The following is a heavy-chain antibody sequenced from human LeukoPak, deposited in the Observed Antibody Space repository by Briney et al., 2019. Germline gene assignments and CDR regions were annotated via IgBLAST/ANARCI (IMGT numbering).Heavy chain of an antibody. J-gene: IGHJ6*03. CDR2: IYYSGST. Sequence: SETLSLTCTVSGGSISSYYWSWIRQPPGKGLEWIGYIYYSGSTNYNPSLKSRVTISVDTSKNQFSLKLSSVTAADTAEYYCARSYYGSGSPMNYYMDVWGKGTTVTVSS. D-gene: IGHD3-10*01. CDR1: GGSISSYY. V-gene: IGHV4-59*01. CDR3: ARSYYGSGSPMNYYMDV.